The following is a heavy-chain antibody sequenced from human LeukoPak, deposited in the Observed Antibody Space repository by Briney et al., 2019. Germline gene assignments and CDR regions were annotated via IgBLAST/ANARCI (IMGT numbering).Heavy chain of an antibody. J-gene: IGHJ4*02. V-gene: IGHV4-38-2*02. CDR3: ARIPTVTFFDY. D-gene: IGHD4-17*01. CDR2: IYHSGST. Sequence: PSETLSLTCTVSGYSISSGYYWGWIRQPPGKGLEWIGSIYHSGSTYYNPSLKSRVTISVDTSKNQFSLKLSSVTAADTAVYYCARIPTVTFFDYWGQGTLVTVSS. CDR1: GYSISSGYY.